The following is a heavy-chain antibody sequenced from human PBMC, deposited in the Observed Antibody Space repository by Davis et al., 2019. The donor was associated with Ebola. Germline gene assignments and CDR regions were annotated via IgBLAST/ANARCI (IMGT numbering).Heavy chain of an antibody. D-gene: IGHD6-13*01. Sequence: PSETLSLTCTVSGGSISSYYWSWIRQPPGKGLEWIGYIYYSGSTNYNPSLKSRVTISVDTSKNQFSLKLSSVTAADTAVYYCARDRSSPHYYYYYGMDVWGKGTTVTVSS. CDR2: IYYSGST. CDR1: GGSISSYY. V-gene: IGHV4-59*01. J-gene: IGHJ6*04. CDR3: ARDRSSPHYYYYYGMDV.